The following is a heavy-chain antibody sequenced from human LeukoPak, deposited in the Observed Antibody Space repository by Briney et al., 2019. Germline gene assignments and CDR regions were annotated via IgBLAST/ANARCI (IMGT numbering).Heavy chain of an antibody. V-gene: IGHV1-69*01. CDR2: IIPIFGTA. CDR3: ARSDIVVVPAAIHFDY. D-gene: IGHD2-2*01. J-gene: IGHJ4*02. CDR1: GGTFSSYA. Sequence: SVKVSCKASGGTFSSYAISWVRQAPGQGLEWMGGIIPIFGTANYAQKFQGRVTITADESTSTAYMELSSLRSEDTAVYYCARSDIVVVPAAIHFDYWGQGTLATVSS.